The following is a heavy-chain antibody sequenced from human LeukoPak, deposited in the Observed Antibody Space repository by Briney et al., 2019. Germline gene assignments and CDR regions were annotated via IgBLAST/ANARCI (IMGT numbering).Heavy chain of an antibody. V-gene: IGHV3-21*06. D-gene: IGHD2-21*01. Sequence: GGSLRLSCAASGFTFSSYAMSWVRQAPGKGLEWVSSISSSSSYIYYADSVKGRFTISRDNAKNSLYLQMNSLRAEDTAVYYCAREGVGISYYFDYWGQGTLVTVSS. CDR1: GFTFSSYA. J-gene: IGHJ4*02. CDR3: AREGVGISYYFDY. CDR2: ISSSSSYI.